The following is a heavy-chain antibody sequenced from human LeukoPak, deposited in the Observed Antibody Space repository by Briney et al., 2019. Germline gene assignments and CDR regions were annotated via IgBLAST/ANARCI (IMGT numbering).Heavy chain of an antibody. D-gene: IGHD1-1*01. V-gene: IGHV3-23*01. Sequence: AGGSLRLSCVASGFTFSRYAMGWVRQAPGKGLEWVSVISGRDGSKYYVDSAKGRFTISRDDSKNTLYLQMNSLRAADTAVYYCAMNWNGDYWGQGTLVTISS. CDR2: ISGRDGSK. J-gene: IGHJ4*02. CDR3: AMNWNGDY. CDR1: GFTFSRYA.